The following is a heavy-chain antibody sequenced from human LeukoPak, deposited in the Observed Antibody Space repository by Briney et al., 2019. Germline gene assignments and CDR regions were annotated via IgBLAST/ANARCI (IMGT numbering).Heavy chain of an antibody. D-gene: IGHD2-15*01. CDR3: ASDSPGYDSGSYFAY. CDR2: VKHDGSEK. J-gene: IGHJ4*02. CDR1: GLTFSTYW. Sequence: PGGPLRLSCAVSGLTFSTYWMSWVRQAPGQGLEWVANVKHDGSEKYYVDSVKGRFTISRDNAKNSLFLQMNSLRDEDTAVYCASDSPGYDSGSYFAYWGQGTLVTVSS. V-gene: IGHV3-7*03.